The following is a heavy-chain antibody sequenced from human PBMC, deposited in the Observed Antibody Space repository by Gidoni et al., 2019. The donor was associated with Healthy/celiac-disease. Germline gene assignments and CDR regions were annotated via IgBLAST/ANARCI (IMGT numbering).Heavy chain of an antibody. V-gene: IGHV3-23*04. CDR1: GFPFSSYA. CDR2: ISGSGGST. Sequence: EVQLVESGGGLVQPGGPLGLSVAASGFPFSSYAMSWVRQAPGKGLEWVSAISGSGGSTYYADSVKGRFTISRDNSKNTLYLQMNSLRAEDTAVYYCAKIAWLQWDYFDYWGQGTLVTVSS. D-gene: IGHD1-26*01. J-gene: IGHJ4*02. CDR3: AKIAWLQWDYFDY.